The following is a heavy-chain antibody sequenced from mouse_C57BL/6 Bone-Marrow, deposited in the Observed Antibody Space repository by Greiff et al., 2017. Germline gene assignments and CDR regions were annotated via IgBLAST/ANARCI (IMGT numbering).Heavy chain of an antibody. CDR1: GYTFTSYW. D-gene: IGHD2-3*01. J-gene: IGHJ1*03. V-gene: IGHV1-50*01. Sequence: QVQLQQPGAELVKPGASVKLSCKASGYTFTSYWMPWVKQRPGQGLEWIGAIDPSGIYTNYNQKFKGKATLAGDTSSSTAYMQLSSLTSEDSAVYYCARSGLLLRLTYWDFYVWGTGTTVNVSS. CDR3: ARSGLLLRLTYWDFYV. CDR2: IDPSGIYT.